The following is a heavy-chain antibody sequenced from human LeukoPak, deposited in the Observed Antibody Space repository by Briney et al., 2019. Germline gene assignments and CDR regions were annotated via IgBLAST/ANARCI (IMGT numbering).Heavy chain of an antibody. CDR2: IIPIFGTA. CDR1: GGTFSSYA. Sequence: SVTVSCKASGGTFSSYAISWVRQAPGQGLEWMGGIIPIFGTANYAQKFQGRVTITADESTSTACMELSSLRSEDTAAYYCAREAAMVYYYDSSGQTEFDYWGQGTLVTVSS. V-gene: IGHV1-69*13. J-gene: IGHJ4*02. D-gene: IGHD3-22*01. CDR3: AREAAMVYYYDSSGQTEFDY.